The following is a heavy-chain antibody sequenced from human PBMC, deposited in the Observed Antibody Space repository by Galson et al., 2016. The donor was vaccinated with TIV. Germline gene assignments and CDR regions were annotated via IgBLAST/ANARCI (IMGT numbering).Heavy chain of an antibody. CDR1: DDSLSSGDYY. V-gene: IGHV4-61*08. CDR2: INYDGST. CDR3: ATYLAGASGRGS. Sequence: SETLSLTCTVSDDSLSSGDYYWSWIRQHPGRGLEWIGFINYDGSTHSNPSLKSRVTISIDTSKSRFSLNLSSATVADTAVYFCATYLAGASGRGSWGQGVLVAASS. D-gene: IGHD3-10*01. J-gene: IGHJ5*02.